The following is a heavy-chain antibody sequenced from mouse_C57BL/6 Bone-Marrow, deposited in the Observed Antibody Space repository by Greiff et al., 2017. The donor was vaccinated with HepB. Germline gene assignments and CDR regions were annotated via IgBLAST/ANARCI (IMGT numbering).Heavy chain of an antibody. D-gene: IGHD2-14*01. Sequence: EVQGVESGGGLVKPGGSLKLSCAASGFTFSSYAMSWVRQTPEKRLEWVATISDGGSYTYYPDNVKGRFTISRDNAKNNLYLQMSQLKSEDTAMYDWSRKGYCRGYCFDYWGQGTTLTVSS. CDR1: GFTFSSYA. CDR2: ISDGGSYT. V-gene: IGHV5-4*01. J-gene: IGHJ2*01. CDR3: SRKGYCRGYCFDY.